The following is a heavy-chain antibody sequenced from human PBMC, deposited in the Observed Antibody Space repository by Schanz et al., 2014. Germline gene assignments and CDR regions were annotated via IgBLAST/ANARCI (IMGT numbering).Heavy chain of an antibody. CDR1: GATFNSYA. V-gene: IGHV1-69*02. CDR3: ARIIDGDYLY. CDR2: IIPPLRQT. Sequence: QLQLVQSGAEVKKPGSPVKVSCKSSGATFNSYAFGWVRQAPGQGFEWVGSIIPPLRQTRYAQKFEERVIITADTSTTTVYMDLASLTSDDTAVYFCARIIDGDYLYWGQGTLVTVSS. D-gene: IGHD4-17*01. J-gene: IGHJ4*02.